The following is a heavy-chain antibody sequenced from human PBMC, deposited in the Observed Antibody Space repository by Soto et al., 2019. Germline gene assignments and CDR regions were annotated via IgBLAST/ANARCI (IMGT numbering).Heavy chain of an antibody. Sequence: PSETLSLTCTVSGGSISSYYWSWIRQPPGKGLEWIGYISYSGSTNYNSSLKSRVTISVDKPNNQFSLKLTSMTGADTAVYYCATRPPQIVVTLLPFPSWGQGTPVTVSS. V-gene: IGHV4-59*12. J-gene: IGHJ5*02. CDR2: ISYSGST. D-gene: IGHD2-15*01. CDR3: ATRPPQIVVTLLPFPS. CDR1: GGSISSYY.